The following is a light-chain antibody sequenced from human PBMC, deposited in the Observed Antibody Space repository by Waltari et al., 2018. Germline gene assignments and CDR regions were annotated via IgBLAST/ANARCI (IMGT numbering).Light chain of an antibody. V-gene: IGKV6-21*02. CDR2: YAS. CDR1: QSIDSN. J-gene: IGKJ1*01. CDR3: QQNSSLPWT. Sequence: EIVLTQSPDFQYVTPKEKVTITCRASQSIDSNLHWYQQKPNQSPKLLIRYASQSTAGVPSRFSGSRSGTDFTLTINSLEAEDAATYFCQQNSSLPWTFGQGTKVEIK.